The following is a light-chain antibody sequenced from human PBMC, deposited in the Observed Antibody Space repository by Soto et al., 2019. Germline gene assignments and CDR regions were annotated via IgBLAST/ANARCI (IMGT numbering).Light chain of an antibody. J-gene: IGKJ1*01. CDR2: GAF. CDR1: QSIGSRY. Sequence: EIVLTQSPGTLSLFPGERATLSCRASQSIGSRYLAWFQQRPGQAPRLLIYGAFNRATGVPDRFIGSGSGTDFTLTINRREPEDFAVYYCQQYGSSPPWTFGQGTKVEIK. V-gene: IGKV3-20*01. CDR3: QQYGSSPPWT.